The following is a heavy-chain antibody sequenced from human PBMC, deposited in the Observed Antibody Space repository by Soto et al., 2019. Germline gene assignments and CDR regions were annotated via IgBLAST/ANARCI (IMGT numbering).Heavy chain of an antibody. CDR2: ISYDGSNK. J-gene: IGHJ2*01. V-gene: IGHV3-30-3*01. CDR3: ARDALWGTAMVPWYFDL. Sequence: QVQLVESGGGVVQPGRSLRLSCAASGFTFSSYAMHWVRQAPGKGLEWVAVISYDGSNKYYADSVKGRFTISRDNSKNTLYLQMNSLRAEDTAVYYCARDALWGTAMVPWYFDLWGRGTLVTVSS. D-gene: IGHD5-18*01. CDR1: GFTFSSYA.